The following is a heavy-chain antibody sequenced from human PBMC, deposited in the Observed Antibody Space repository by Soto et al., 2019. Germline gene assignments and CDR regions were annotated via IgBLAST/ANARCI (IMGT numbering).Heavy chain of an antibody. CDR3: ARDGAAAGPNDYYYGMDV. D-gene: IGHD6-13*01. CDR2: TYYRSKWYN. Sequence: PSQTLSLTCAISGDSVSSNSAAWNWIRQSPSRGLDWLGRTYYRSKWYNDYAVSVKSRITINPDTSKNQFSLQLNSVTPEDTAVYYCARDGAAAGPNDYYYGMDVWGQGTTVTVSS. J-gene: IGHJ6*02. CDR1: GDSVSSNSAA. V-gene: IGHV6-1*01.